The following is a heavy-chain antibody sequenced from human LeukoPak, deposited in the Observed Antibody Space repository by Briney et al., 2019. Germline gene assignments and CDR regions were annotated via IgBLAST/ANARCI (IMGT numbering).Heavy chain of an antibody. D-gene: IGHD3-16*02. CDR2: ISSSSSTI. V-gene: IGHV3-48*01. Sequence: PGGSLRLSCAASGFTFSSYSMNWVRQAPGKGLEWVSYISSSSSTIYYADSVKGRFTISRDNAKNSLYLQMNSLRAEDTAVYYCARVSPEDYWGQGTLVTVSS. CDR3: ARVSPEDY. CDR1: GFTFSSYS. J-gene: IGHJ4*02.